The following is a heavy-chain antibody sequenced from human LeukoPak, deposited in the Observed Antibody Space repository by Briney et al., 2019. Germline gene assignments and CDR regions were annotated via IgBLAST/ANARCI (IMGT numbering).Heavy chain of an antibody. CDR2: IYSSGST. D-gene: IGHD3-22*01. CDR3: ARSRDSSGYRNNWFDP. V-gene: IGHV4-59*01. J-gene: IGHJ5*02. CDR1: DDSISSYY. Sequence: SETLSLTCTVPDDSISSYYWSWIRQPPGKGLEWIGYIYSSGSTNYNPSLKSRVTMSVDTSKNQFSLKLNSVTAADTAVYYCARSRDSSGYRNNWFDPWGQETLVTVSS.